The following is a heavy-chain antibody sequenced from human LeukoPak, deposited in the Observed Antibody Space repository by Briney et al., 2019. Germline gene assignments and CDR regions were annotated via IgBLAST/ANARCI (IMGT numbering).Heavy chain of an antibody. CDR2: IYYSGST. CDR3: ARDPRRMRDYGMDV. D-gene: IGHD2-8*01. Sequence: PSETLSLTCTVSGGSISSGGYYWSWIRQHPGKGLEWIGYIYYSGSTYYNPSLKSRVTISVDTSKNQFSLKLSSVTAADTAVYYCARDPRRMRDYGMDVWGQGTTVTVSS. V-gene: IGHV4-31*03. CDR1: GGSISSGGYY. J-gene: IGHJ6*02.